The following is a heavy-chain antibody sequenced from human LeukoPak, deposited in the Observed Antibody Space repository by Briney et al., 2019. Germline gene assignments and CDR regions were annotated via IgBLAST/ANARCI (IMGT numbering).Heavy chain of an antibody. CDR3: ARGVSGYDGAFDI. J-gene: IGHJ3*02. D-gene: IGHD5-12*01. Sequence: RTSETLSLTCTVSGGSISSSSYYWGWIRQPPGKGLAWIGSIYYSGSTYYNPSLKSRVTISVDTSKNQFSLKLSSVTAADTAVYYCARGVSGYDGAFDIWGQGTMVTVSS. V-gene: IGHV4-39*07. CDR2: IYYSGST. CDR1: GGSISSSSYY.